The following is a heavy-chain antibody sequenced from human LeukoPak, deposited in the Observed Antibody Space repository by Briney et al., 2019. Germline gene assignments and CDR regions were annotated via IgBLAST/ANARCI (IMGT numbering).Heavy chain of an antibody. CDR1: GFSFSDAW. D-gene: IGHD3-3*01. Sequence: PGGSLRLSSGANGFSFSDAWMSWVRQAPGKGLEWIGRIKTKTSGGTTDYIAPVKGRFTISRDDSKNMLYLQMSSLKTEDTAVYYCTTISAIFGVVIPDYWGQGTLVAVSS. CDR2: IKTKTSGGTT. J-gene: IGHJ4*02. V-gene: IGHV3-15*01. CDR3: TTISAIFGVVIPDY.